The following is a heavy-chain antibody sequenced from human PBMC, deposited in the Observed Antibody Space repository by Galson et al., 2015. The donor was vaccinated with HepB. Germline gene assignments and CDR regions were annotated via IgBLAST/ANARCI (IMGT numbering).Heavy chain of an antibody. CDR3: AREFGIAVAGIFDY. CDR2: IIPIFGTA. J-gene: IGHJ4*02. D-gene: IGHD6-19*01. Sequence: SVKVSCKASGGTFSSYAISWVRQAPGQGLEWMGGIIPIFGTANYAQKFQGRVTITADESTSTAYMELSSLRSEDTAVYYCAREFGIAVAGIFDYWGQGTLVTVSS. CDR1: GGTFSSYA. V-gene: IGHV1-69*13.